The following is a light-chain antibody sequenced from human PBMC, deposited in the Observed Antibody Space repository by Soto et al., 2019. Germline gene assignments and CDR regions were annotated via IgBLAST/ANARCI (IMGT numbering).Light chain of an antibody. CDR1: QSISKW. V-gene: IGKV1-5*03. CDR2: EES. Sequence: DIQMTQSPSTLSASVGDRVTITCRASQSISKWLAWYQQKPGKAPKFLMNEESTLGSGVPSRFRGSASATELTLTISGLQPDDFATYYCKQYDSYPYTFGQWTKVDIX. CDR3: KQYDSYPYT. J-gene: IGKJ2*01.